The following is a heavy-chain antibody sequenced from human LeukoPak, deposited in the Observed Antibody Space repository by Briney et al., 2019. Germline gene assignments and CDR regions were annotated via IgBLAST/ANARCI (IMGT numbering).Heavy chain of an antibody. CDR3: ARGYIYGPPFDY. J-gene: IGHJ4*02. V-gene: IGHV4-30-2*01. D-gene: IGHD5-18*01. Sequence: SETLSLTCAVSGGSISSATYSWNWIRQPPGKGLEWIGYISHSGRTNYNPSLKSRVTMSVDGSKTQFSLRLTSVTAADTAVYYCARGYIYGPPFDYWGQGTLVTVSS. CDR1: GGSISSATYS. CDR2: ISHSGRT.